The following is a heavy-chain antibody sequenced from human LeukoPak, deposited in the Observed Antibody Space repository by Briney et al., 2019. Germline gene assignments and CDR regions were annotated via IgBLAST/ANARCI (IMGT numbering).Heavy chain of an antibody. CDR1: GFTFSTYW. V-gene: IGHV3-7*01. Sequence: GGSLRLSCAASGFTFSTYWMTWVRQAPGKGLEWVANIKQDGSETYYVDSVKGRFTISRDNAKNSLYLQMDSLRAEDTAVYYCARDTYDRGWNGLFDYWGQGTLVTVSS. J-gene: IGHJ4*02. D-gene: IGHD6-19*01. CDR2: IKQDGSET. CDR3: ARDTYDRGWNGLFDY.